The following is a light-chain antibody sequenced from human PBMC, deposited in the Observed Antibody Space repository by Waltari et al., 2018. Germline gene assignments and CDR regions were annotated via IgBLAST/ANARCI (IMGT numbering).Light chain of an antibody. CDR3: LSFTSSSTWV. CDR1: SIDLGAFNH. CDR2: DVR. J-gene: IGLJ3*02. Sequence: QSALTQTASVSGFPGQSITIACTGTSIDLGAFNHVSWYQQHPGKPPRLMFFDVRDRPSGVSARFSGSKSGNTASLTISGLQAEDEADYYCLSFTSSSTWVFGGGTKLTVL. V-gene: IGLV2-14*03.